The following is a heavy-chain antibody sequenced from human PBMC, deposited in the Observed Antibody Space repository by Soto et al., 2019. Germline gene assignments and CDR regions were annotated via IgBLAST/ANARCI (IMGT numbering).Heavy chain of an antibody. CDR1: GGTFSRHA. J-gene: IGHJ4*02. D-gene: IGHD3-22*01. Sequence: QVQLVQSGAEVRKPGSSVKVSCKASGGTFSRHAISWVRQAPGQGLEWMGGIIPMFGTANHAQKFQGRVTIIADESTSTAYMELSSLRSEDTAIYSCARGWGYDSSDYYYAYWGQGTVVIVSS. CDR3: ARGWGYDSSDYYYAY. V-gene: IGHV1-69*01. CDR2: IIPMFGTA.